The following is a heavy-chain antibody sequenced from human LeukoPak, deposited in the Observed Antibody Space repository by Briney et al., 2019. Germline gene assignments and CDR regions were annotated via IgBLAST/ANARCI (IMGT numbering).Heavy chain of an antibody. J-gene: IGHJ5*02. V-gene: IGHV4-34*01. Sequence: PSETLSLTCAVYGGSFSGYYWSWIRQPPGKGLEWIGEINHSGSTNYNPSLKSRVTISADTSQNQFSLKLSSVTAADTAVYYCARDALVRGVTPWGQGTLVTVSS. CDR2: INHSGST. D-gene: IGHD3-10*01. CDR1: GGSFSGYY. CDR3: ARDALVRGVTP.